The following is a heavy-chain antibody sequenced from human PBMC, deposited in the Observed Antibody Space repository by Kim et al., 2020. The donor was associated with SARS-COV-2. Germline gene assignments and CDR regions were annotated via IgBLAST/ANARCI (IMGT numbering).Heavy chain of an antibody. CDR2: INHSGST. Sequence: SETLSLTCAVYGGSFSGYYWSWIRQPPGKGLEWIGEINHSGSTNYNPSLKSRVTISVDTSKNQFSLKLSSVTAADTAVYYCARGMKEWLAYYYYGMDVWGQGTTVTVSS. V-gene: IGHV4-34*01. CDR3: ARGMKEWLAYYYYGMDV. CDR1: GGSFSGYY. J-gene: IGHJ6*02. D-gene: IGHD5-12*01.